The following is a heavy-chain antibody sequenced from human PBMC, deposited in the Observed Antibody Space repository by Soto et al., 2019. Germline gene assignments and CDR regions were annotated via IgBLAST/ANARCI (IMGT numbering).Heavy chain of an antibody. CDR1: GFTFSSYA. D-gene: IGHD4-17*01. J-gene: IGHJ6*02. CDR3: ARVGGYGDYNEDYYYGMDV. V-gene: IGHV3-30-3*01. CDR2: ISYDGSNK. Sequence: GGSLRLSCAASGFTFSSYAMHWVRQAPGKGLEWVAVISYDGSNKYYADSVKGRFTISGDNSKNTLYLQMNSLRAEDTAVYYCARVGGYGDYNEDYYYGMDVWGQGTTVTVSS.